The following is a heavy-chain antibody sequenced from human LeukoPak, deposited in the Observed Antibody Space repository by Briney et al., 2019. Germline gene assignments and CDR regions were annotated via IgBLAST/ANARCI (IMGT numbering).Heavy chain of an antibody. Sequence: GGSLRLSCAASGFTFSSYSMNWVRQAPGKGLEWVSSISSSSSYIYYADSVKGRFTISRDNSKNTLYLQMNSLRAEDTAVYYCAKAAYDYVWGSYRYTLDYWGQGTLVTVSS. CDR3: AKAAYDYVWGSYRYTLDY. D-gene: IGHD3-16*02. J-gene: IGHJ4*02. V-gene: IGHV3-21*04. CDR2: ISSSSSYI. CDR1: GFTFSSYS.